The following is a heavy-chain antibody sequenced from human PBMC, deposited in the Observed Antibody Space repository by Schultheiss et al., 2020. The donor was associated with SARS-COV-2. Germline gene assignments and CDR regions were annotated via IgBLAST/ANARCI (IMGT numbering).Heavy chain of an antibody. CDR2: IWYDGSKK. V-gene: IGHV3-33*01. J-gene: IGHJ5*02. CDR1: GFTFTNHG. D-gene: IGHD3-10*01. CDR3: TRRNYYGSGARGFDP. Sequence: GGSLRLSCAASGFTFTNHGMHWVRQAPGKGLEWVALIWYDGSKKYYADSVKGRFTISRDNAKNTLYLQMSGLRAEDTAVYYCTRRNYYGSGARGFDPWGQGTLVTVSS.